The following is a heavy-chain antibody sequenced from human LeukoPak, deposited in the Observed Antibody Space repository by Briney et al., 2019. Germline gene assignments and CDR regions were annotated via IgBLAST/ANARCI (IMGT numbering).Heavy chain of an antibody. CDR3: AKSRGPAYYFDY. J-gene: IGHJ4*02. CDR2: ISGSGGST. Sequence: GFLRLSCAASGFTFSSYAMSWVRQAPGKGLEWVSAISGSGGSTYYADSVKGRFTISRDNSKNTLYLQMNSLRAEDTAVYYCAKSRGPAYYFDYWGQGTLVTVSS. D-gene: IGHD3-10*01. V-gene: IGHV3-23*01. CDR1: GFTFSSYA.